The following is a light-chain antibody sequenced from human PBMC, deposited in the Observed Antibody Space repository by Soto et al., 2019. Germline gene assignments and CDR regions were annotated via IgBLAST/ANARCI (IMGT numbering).Light chain of an antibody. J-gene: IGKJ1*01. Sequence: EIVLTQSPATLSLSPGEGATVSCRASQSVSSYLAWYQQKPGQTPRLLIYDASNRATDIPARFSGSGSGTXXXXXXXXXXXXXFAVYYCQQRSNWPVTFGQGTRVEIK. V-gene: IGKV3-11*01. CDR3: QQRSNWPVT. CDR2: DAS. CDR1: QSVSSY.